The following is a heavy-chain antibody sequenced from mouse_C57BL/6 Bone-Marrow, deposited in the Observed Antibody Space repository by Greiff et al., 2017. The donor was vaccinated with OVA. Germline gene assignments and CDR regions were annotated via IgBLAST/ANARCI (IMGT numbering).Heavy chain of an antibody. Sequence: QVQLKQSGAELARPGASVKMSCKASGYTFTSYTMHWVKQRPGQGLEWIGYINPSSGYTKYNQKFKDKATLTADKSSSTAYMQLSSLKSEASAVYYCARDYYSNYVYAMDYWGQGTSVTVSS. CDR2: INPSSGYT. D-gene: IGHD2-5*01. J-gene: IGHJ4*01. CDR3: ARDYYSNYVYAMDY. V-gene: IGHV1-4*01. CDR1: GYTFTSYT.